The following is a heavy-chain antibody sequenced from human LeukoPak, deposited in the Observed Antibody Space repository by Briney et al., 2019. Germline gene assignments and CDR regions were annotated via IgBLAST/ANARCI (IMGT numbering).Heavy chain of an antibody. Sequence: ASVKVSCKASGYTFTSYGISWVRQAPGQRLEWMGWINAGNGNTKYSQNLQGRVTIAGDTSASTAYMELTSLRSEDTAVYYCARGLLWFGELSTLGYWGQGTLVTVSS. CDR1: GYTFTSYG. J-gene: IGHJ4*02. CDR2: INAGNGNT. D-gene: IGHD3-10*01. CDR3: ARGLLWFGELSTLGY. V-gene: IGHV1-3*01.